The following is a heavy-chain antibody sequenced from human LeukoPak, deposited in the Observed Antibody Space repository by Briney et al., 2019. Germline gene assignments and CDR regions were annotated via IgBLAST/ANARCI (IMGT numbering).Heavy chain of an antibody. J-gene: IGHJ4*02. Sequence: GDSLRLSCAASGFTFTKYWMTWVRQAPGKGLEWVGNIKQDGSDKNYMDSVKGRFTISRDNTKNSVYLQMSSLRAEDTAVYYCAKFSITWAYDFWSGYLDYWGQGTLVTVSS. CDR1: GFTFTKYW. D-gene: IGHD3-3*01. CDR3: AKFSITWAYDFWSGYLDY. CDR2: IKQDGSDK. V-gene: IGHV3-7*01.